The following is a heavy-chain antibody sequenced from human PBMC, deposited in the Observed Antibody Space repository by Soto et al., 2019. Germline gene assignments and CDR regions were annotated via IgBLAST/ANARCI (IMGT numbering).Heavy chain of an antibody. CDR1: GFTFSSYG. Sequence: QVQLVESGGGVVQPGRSLRLSCAASGFTFSSYGMHWVRQAPGKGLEWVAVISYDGSNKYYADSVKGRFTISRDNSTNTMYLQMNSRRAEDTAVYYCAKDVVVGATTGLGDYYYYYGMDVWGQGTTVTVSS. V-gene: IGHV3-30*18. CDR2: ISYDGSNK. J-gene: IGHJ6*02. D-gene: IGHD1-26*01. CDR3: AKDVVVGATTGLGDYYYYYGMDV.